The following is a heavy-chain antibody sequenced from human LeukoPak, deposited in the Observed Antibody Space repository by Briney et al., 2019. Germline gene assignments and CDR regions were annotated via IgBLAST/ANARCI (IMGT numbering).Heavy chain of an antibody. CDR3: AKDYYYDSSGYYSDNAFDI. Sequence: PGGSLRLSCAASGFTFSTYGVHWVRQAPGKGLEWVAFVRYDGSNEYYADSVKGRFTISRDNSKNTLYLQMSSLRAEDTAVYYCAKDYYYDSSGYYSDNAFDIWGQGTMVTVSS. CDR1: GFTFSTYG. D-gene: IGHD3-22*01. CDR2: VRYDGSNE. V-gene: IGHV3-30*02. J-gene: IGHJ3*02.